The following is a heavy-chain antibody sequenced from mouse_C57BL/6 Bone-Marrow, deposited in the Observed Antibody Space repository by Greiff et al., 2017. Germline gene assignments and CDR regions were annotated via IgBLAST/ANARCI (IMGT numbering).Heavy chain of an antibody. Sequence: VQLQQSGPELVKPGASVKISCKASGYAFSSSWMNWVKQRPGKGLEWIGRIYPGDGDTNYNGKFKGKATLTADKSSSTAYMQLSSLTSEDSAVYFCARPPYYGSLDYWGQGTTLTVSS. V-gene: IGHV1-82*01. CDR1: GYAFSSSW. CDR2: IYPGDGDT. D-gene: IGHD1-1*01. CDR3: ARPPYYGSLDY. J-gene: IGHJ2*01.